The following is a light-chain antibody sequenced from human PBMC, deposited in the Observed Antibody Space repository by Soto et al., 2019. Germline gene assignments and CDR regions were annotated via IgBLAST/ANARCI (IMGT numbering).Light chain of an antibody. CDR2: GAS. V-gene: IGKV3-15*01. CDR1: QSISSN. Sequence: EIVMTQSPATLSVSPGERATLSCRASQSISSNLAWYQQKPGQAPRLLIYGASTRATGIPARFSGSGSGTEFTLTISSLQPEDVAVYYCQQHNNWPPITFGQGTRLEIK. CDR3: QQHNNWPPIT. J-gene: IGKJ5*01.